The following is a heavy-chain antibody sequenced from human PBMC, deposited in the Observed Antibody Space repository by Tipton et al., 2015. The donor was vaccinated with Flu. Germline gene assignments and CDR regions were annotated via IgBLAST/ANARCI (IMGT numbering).Heavy chain of an antibody. V-gene: IGHV4-34*01. CDR3: ARSAIRGRRTYYSYYMDV. D-gene: IGHD2-2*02. J-gene: IGHJ6*03. Sequence: LRLSCAVYGGPFSDYYWSWIRQPPGKGLEWIGEINHSGSTNYNPSLKSRVTISVDTSKNQFSLKLSSVTAADTAVYYCARSAIRGRRTYYSYYMDVWGKGTTVTVSS. CDR2: INHSGST. CDR1: GGPFSDYY.